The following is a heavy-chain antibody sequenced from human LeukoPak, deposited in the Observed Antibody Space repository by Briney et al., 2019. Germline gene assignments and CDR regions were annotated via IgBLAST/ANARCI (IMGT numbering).Heavy chain of an antibody. CDR3: ARDQEDEPFDY. V-gene: IGHV3-21*01. CDR1: GFTFSSYS. J-gene: IGHJ4*02. CDR2: ISSSSSYI. Sequence: GGSLRLSCAASGFTFSSYSMNWVRQAPGKGLEWVSSISSSSSYIYYADSVKGRFTISRDNAKNSLHLQMNSLRAEDTAVYYCARDQEDEPFDYWGQGTLVTVSS.